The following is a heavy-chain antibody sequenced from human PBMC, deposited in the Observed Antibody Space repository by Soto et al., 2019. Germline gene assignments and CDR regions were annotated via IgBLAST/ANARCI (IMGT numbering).Heavy chain of an antibody. D-gene: IGHD3-10*01. CDR1: GDTFTNFC. CDR2: IATYNSNE. CDR3: ARVLRGVVNWFDP. Sequence: HLVQSGPEVKQPGASVTVSCKTSGDTFTNFCLSWVRQAPGQGLESLGWIATYNSNENYAQKFPGKVNLTTDTSTSTAYKELKSLGYDDTAVYYCARVLRGVVNWFDPWGQGTLVTVSS. J-gene: IGHJ5*02. V-gene: IGHV1-18*01.